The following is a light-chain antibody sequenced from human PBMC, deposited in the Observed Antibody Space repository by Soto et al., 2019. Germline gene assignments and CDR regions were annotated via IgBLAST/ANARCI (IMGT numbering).Light chain of an antibody. Sequence: EIVLTQSPGTLPLSPGERATLSCRASQSVSSNYLVWYQQKSGQAHRPLIYVASSRATGIPERFSGSGSGTDFTLTISRLEPEDFAVYYCQQYANSPFTFGQGTKLEIK. CDR3: QQYANSPFT. CDR2: VAS. V-gene: IGKV3-20*01. J-gene: IGKJ2*01. CDR1: QSVSSNY.